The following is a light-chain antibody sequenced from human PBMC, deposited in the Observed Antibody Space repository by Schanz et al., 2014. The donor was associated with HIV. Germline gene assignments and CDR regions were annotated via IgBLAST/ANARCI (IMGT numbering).Light chain of an antibody. Sequence: EIVLTQFPGTLSLSPGERATLSCRASQSLSSSYLAWYQQKARQAPRLLIYGASNRATCIPDRFSGRKSGTEFTLTISSLQSEDFAVYYCQQYNKWPFTFGPGTKVDIK. CDR1: QSLSSSY. CDR2: GAS. J-gene: IGKJ3*01. CDR3: QQYNKWPFT. V-gene: IGKV3-20*01.